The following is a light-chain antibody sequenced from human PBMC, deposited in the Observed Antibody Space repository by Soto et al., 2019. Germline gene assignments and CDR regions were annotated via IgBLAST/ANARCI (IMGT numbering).Light chain of an antibody. CDR1: TSNIGRNT. Sequence: QSVLTQPPSASGTPGQRVTISCSGSTSNIGRNTVNWYQQLPGTAPKLLIFGNNQRPSGVPDRFSGSKSGTSASLAIIGLQSEDETDYYCAAWDDSLNGVVFGGGTQLTVL. CDR2: GNN. CDR3: AAWDDSLNGVV. J-gene: IGLJ2*01. V-gene: IGLV1-44*01.